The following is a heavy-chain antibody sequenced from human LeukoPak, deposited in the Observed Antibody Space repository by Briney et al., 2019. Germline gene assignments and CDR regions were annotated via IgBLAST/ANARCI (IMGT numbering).Heavy chain of an antibody. CDR1: GFTFSSYG. J-gene: IGHJ4*02. D-gene: IGHD6-19*01. CDR2: IRYDGGNK. Sequence: GGSLRLSCAASGFTFSSYGMHWVRQAPGKGLEWVAFIRYDGGNKYYADSVKGRFTISRDDAKNSLYLQMNSLRAEDTAVYYCARAQTIPGIAVAGPGDYFDYWGQGTLVTVSS. CDR3: ARAQTIPGIAVAGPGDYFDY. V-gene: IGHV3-30*02.